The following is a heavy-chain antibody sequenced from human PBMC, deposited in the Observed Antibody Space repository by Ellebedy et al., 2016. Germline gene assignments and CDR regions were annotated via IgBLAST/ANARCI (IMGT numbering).Heavy chain of an antibody. CDR1: GGSFSAYY. CDR2: INHSGST. CDR3: ARGTIAATIASYYYYGMDV. D-gene: IGHD5-12*01. J-gene: IGHJ6*02. V-gene: IGHV4-34*01. Sequence: SETLSLTXAVSGGSFSAYYWSWIRQPPTMGLEWIGEINHSGSTNYNPSLKSRVTMSVDTSKKQFSLKLNSVTAADTAVYYCARGTIAATIASYYYYGMDVWGQGTTVTVSS.